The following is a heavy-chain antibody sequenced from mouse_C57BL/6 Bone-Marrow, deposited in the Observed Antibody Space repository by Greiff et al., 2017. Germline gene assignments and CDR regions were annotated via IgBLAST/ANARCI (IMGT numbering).Heavy chain of an antibody. Sequence: EVQLVESGGGLVKPGGSLKLSCAASGFTFSDYGMHWVRQAPEKGLEWVAYISSGSSTIYYADTVKGRFTISRDNAKNTLFLQMTSLRSEDTAMYYCARARDWDYAMDYWGQGTSVTVSS. CDR1: GFTFSDYG. V-gene: IGHV5-17*01. J-gene: IGHJ4*01. D-gene: IGHD4-1*01. CDR3: ARARDWDYAMDY. CDR2: ISSGSSTI.